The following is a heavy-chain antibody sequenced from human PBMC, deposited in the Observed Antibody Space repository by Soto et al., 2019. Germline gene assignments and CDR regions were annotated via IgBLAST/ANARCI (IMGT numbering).Heavy chain of an antibody. D-gene: IGHD3-10*01. J-gene: IGHJ4*02. CDR2: IVPTFGTA. CDR3: TRGRYASGSYYNGYFDY. V-gene: IGHV1-69*13. CDR1: GGTFSSYA. Sequence: GASVKVSCKASGGTFSSYAISWVRQAPGPGLEWMGGIVPTFGTANYAQKVQGRVTTTADEFTSTACMELSSLRSEDTAVYYCTRGRYASGSYYNGYFDYWGQGTLVTVSS.